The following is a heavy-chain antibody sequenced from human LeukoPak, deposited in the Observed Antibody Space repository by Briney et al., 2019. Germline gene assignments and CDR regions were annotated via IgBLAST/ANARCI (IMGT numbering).Heavy chain of an antibody. CDR3: ARPQYSSGWYSVDY. CDR1: GYTFTSYG. Sequence: GASVKVSCKASGYTFTSYGISWVRQAPRQGLEWMGWISAYNGNTNYAQKLQGRVTMTTDTSTSTAYMELRSLRSDDTAVYYCARPQYSSGWYSVDYWGQGTLVTVSS. V-gene: IGHV1-18*01. J-gene: IGHJ4*02. CDR2: ISAYNGNT. D-gene: IGHD6-19*01.